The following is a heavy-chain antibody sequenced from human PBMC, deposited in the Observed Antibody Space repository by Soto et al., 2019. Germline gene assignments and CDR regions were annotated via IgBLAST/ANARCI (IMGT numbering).Heavy chain of an antibody. D-gene: IGHD6-6*01. J-gene: IGHJ4*02. V-gene: IGHV3-33*01. Sequence: GGSLRLSCAASGFTFSSYGMHWVRQAPGKGLEWVAVIWYDGSNKYYADSVKGRFTISRDNSKNTLYLQMNSLRAEDTAVYYCARSVAALAGFDYWGQGTLVTVSS. CDR1: GFTFSSYG. CDR2: IWYDGSNK. CDR3: ARSVAALAGFDY.